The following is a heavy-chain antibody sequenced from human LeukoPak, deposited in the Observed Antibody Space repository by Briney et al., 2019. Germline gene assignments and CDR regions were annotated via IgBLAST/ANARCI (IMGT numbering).Heavy chain of an antibody. CDR1: GFTFSSYW. CDR2: INSDGSST. CDR3: ARAPRVVVVAANDWYFDL. Sequence: TGGSLRLSCAASGFTFSSYWMHWVRQAPGKGLVWVSRINSDGSSTSYADSVKGRFTISRDNAKNTLYLQMNSLRAEDTAVYYCARAPRVVVVAANDWYFDLWGRGTLVTVSS. V-gene: IGHV3-74*01. D-gene: IGHD2-15*01. J-gene: IGHJ2*01.